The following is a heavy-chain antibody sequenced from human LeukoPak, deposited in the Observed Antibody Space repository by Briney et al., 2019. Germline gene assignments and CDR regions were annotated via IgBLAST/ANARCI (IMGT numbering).Heavy chain of an antibody. CDR1: GYTFTSYG. D-gene: IGHD2-15*01. CDR3: ARDIVVVVARKGLDY. CDR2: ISAYNGNT. Sequence: ASVKVSCKASGYTFTSYGTSWVRQAPGQGLEWMGWISAYNGNTNYAQKLQGRVTMTTDTSTSTAYMELRSLRSDDTAVYYCARDIVVVVARKGLDYWGQGTLVTVSS. J-gene: IGHJ4*02. V-gene: IGHV1-18*01.